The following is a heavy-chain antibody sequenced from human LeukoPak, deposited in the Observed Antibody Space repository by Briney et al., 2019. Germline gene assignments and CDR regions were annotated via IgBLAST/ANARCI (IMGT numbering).Heavy chain of an antibody. J-gene: IGHJ4*02. D-gene: IGHD2-2*01. Sequence: SQTLSLTCAISGDSLFTDSVAWNWIRQSPSRGLEWLGRTYYRSKWSFDYAVSVKSRTTINADTSKNQFSLQLNSVTPEDTAMYYCARGKYTSFDNWGQGILVTVSS. CDR3: ARGKYTSFDN. V-gene: IGHV6-1*01. CDR2: TYYRSKWSF. CDR1: GDSLFTDSVA.